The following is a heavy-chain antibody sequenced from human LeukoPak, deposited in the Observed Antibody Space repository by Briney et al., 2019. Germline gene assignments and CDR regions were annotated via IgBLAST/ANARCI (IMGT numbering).Heavy chain of an antibody. CDR1: GFTFSNYG. Sequence: GGSLRLSCAAPGFTFSNYGMSWVRQAPEKGLEWVSTISGSGGTTDYADSVKGRFTISRDNTRNLLYLQMNSLRADDTAVYYCTRDDGYNRFYIWGQGTMVSVSS. D-gene: IGHD5-24*01. V-gene: IGHV3-23*01. J-gene: IGHJ3*02. CDR2: ISGSGGTT. CDR3: TRDDGYNRFYI.